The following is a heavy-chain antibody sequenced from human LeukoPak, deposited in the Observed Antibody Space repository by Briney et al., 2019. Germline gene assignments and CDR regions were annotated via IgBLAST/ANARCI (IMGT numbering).Heavy chain of an antibody. CDR3: ARVRDVTGLLY. D-gene: IGHD2/OR15-2a*01. Sequence: ASVKVSCEASGYTFTDYFLHCVRQAPGRGLEWMAWINPKTGDTKYAQNFQGRVTVTRDTSISTLYMELTRLMSDDTAVYYCARVRDVTGLLYWGQGNLVTVSS. V-gene: IGHV1-2*02. CDR2: INPKTGDT. J-gene: IGHJ4*02. CDR1: GYTFTDYF.